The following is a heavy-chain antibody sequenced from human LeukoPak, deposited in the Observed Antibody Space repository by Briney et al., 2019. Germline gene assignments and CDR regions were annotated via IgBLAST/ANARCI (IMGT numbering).Heavy chain of an antibody. CDR2: ISYDGSNK. Sequence: PGGSLRLSCAASGFTFSSYAMHWVRQAPGKWLEWVAFISYDGSNKYYADSVKGRFTISRDNSKNTLYLQMNSLRAEDTAVYYCARGSVIDWIVVVPAALDYWGQGTLVTVSS. D-gene: IGHD2-2*01. CDR3: ARGSVIDWIVVVPAALDY. CDR1: GFTFSSYA. J-gene: IGHJ4*02. V-gene: IGHV3-30*04.